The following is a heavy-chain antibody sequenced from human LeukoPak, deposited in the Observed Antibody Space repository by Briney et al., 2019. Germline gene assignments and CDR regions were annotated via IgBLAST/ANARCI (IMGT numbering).Heavy chain of an antibody. CDR1: GFTFSNYA. V-gene: IGHV3-23*01. CDR3: AKDQGYYGSGSYKEYFQH. CDR2: ISGSGDST. J-gene: IGHJ1*01. D-gene: IGHD3-10*01. Sequence: GRSLRLSCAASGFTFSNYAMHWVRQAPGKGLEWVSAISGSGDSTYYADSVKGRFTTSRDNSKNTLYLQMNSLRAEDTAVYYCAKDQGYYGSGSYKEYFQHWGQGTLVTVSS.